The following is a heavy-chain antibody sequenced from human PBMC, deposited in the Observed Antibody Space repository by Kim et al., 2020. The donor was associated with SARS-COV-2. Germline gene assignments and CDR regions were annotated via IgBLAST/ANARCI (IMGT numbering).Heavy chain of an antibody. J-gene: IGHJ6*03. D-gene: IGHD3-22*01. V-gene: IGHV1-69*04. CDR1: GGTFSSYA. CDR3: ARGPDSSGYTIYYYYMDV. Sequence: SVKVSCKASGGTFSSYAISWVRQAPGQGLEWMGRIIPIFGIANYAQKFQGRVTITADKSTSTAYMELSSLRSEDTAGYYCARGPDSSGYTIYYYYMDVWGKGTTVTVSS. CDR2: IIPIFGIA.